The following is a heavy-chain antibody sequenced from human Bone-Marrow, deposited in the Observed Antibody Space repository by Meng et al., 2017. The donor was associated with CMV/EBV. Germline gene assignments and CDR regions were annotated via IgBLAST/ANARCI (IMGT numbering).Heavy chain of an antibody. CDR1: GFTFSNAW. J-gene: IGHJ4*02. V-gene: IGHV3-15*01. CDR2: IKSKTDGGTT. Sequence: GESLKISCAASGFTFSNAWMSWVRQAPGKGLEWVGRIKSKTDGGTTDYAAPVKGRFTISRDNSKNTLYLQMNSLRAEDTAVYYCAKAPTAGPDYWGQGTLVTVSS. D-gene: IGHD6-13*01. CDR3: AKAPTAGPDY.